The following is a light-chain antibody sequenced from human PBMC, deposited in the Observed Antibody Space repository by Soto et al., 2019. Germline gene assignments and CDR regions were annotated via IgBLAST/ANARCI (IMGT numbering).Light chain of an antibody. J-gene: IGLJ3*02. CDR1: RSDIGAYNF. CDR3: SSYTGSTTWV. CDR2: DVS. Sequence: QSALTQPASVSGSPGQSITISCTGTRSDIGAYNFVSWYQQHSGKAPKLVIYDVSNRPSGVSNRFSGSKSGNTASLTISGLQLEDEADYYCSSYTGSTTWVFGGGTKLTVL. V-gene: IGLV2-14*01.